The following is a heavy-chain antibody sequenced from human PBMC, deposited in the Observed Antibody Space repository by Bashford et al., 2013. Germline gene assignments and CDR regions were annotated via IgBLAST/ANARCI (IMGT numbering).Heavy chain of an antibody. CDR3: VRGPDYCSNGVCYDY. Sequence: ASVKVSCKVSGYTLTEISMHWVRQAPGKGLEWMGCFDPEDGETIYAQKFQGRVTMTEDTSTDTAYMELSSLKSEDTAVYYCVRGPDYCSNGVCYDYWGQGTQVTVS. D-gene: IGHD2-8*01. CDR1: GYTLTEIS. V-gene: IGHV1-24*01. J-gene: IGHJ4*02. CDR2: FDPEDGET.